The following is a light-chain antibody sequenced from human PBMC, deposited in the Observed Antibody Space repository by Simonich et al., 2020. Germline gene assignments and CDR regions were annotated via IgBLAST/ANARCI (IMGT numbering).Light chain of an antibody. CDR1: SSDVGSYNL. Sequence: QSALTQPASVSGSPGQSIPISCPGTSSDVGSYNLVSWYQQHPGKAPKLMIYAGSKRPSGVPVRFSGSKSGNTASLTSSGLQAEDEADYYCCSYAGSYTLVFGGGTKLTVL. J-gene: IGLJ2*01. CDR3: CSYAGSYTLV. V-gene: IGLV2-23*01. CDR2: AGS.